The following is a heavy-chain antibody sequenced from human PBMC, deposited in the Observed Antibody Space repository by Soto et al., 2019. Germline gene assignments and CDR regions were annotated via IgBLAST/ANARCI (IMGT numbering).Heavy chain of an antibody. CDR1: GGSIRSGGYY. D-gene: IGHD2-15*01. CDR2: IYYSGST. Sequence: SETLSLTCTVSGGSIRSGGYYWSWIRQHPGKGLEWIGYIYYSGSTYYNPSLKSRVTISVDTSKNQFSLKLSSVTAADTAVYYCARGVVVAATNWFDPWGQGTLVTSPQ. V-gene: IGHV4-31*03. CDR3: ARGVVVAATNWFDP. J-gene: IGHJ5*02.